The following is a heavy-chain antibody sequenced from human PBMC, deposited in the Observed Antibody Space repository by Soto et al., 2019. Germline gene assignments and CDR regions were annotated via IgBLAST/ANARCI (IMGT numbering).Heavy chain of an antibody. Sequence: QVQLQQWGAGLLKPSGTLSLTCAVYGGYFSGYYWGWIRQPPGRGLEWIGESNHRGSTNYNPSLKNRVTITVTASKNQFSVKLSAVTAALTAVYYCARKVVVVVAATGGGFDFWGQGTMVTVSS. V-gene: IGHV4-34*01. CDR2: SNHRGST. J-gene: IGHJ4*02. D-gene: IGHD2-15*01. CDR1: GGYFSGYY. CDR3: ARKVVVVVAATGGGFDF.